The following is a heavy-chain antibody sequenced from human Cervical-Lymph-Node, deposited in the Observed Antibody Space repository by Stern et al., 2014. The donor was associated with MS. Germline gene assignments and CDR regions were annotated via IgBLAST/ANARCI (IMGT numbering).Heavy chain of an antibody. CDR3: ARDLANDY. CDR1: GFSFSIYS. V-gene: IGHV3-48*02. D-gene: IGHD4/OR15-4a*01. CDR2: IDSRGTTI. J-gene: IGHJ4*02. Sequence: EVQLVESGGGLVQPGGSLRLSCAASGFSFSIYSMSWVRQTPGKGLEWVSYIDSRGTTIYHADSVKGRFTISRDNAKNSLYLQMNSLRDEDTAVYYCARDLANDYWGQGTLGTVS.